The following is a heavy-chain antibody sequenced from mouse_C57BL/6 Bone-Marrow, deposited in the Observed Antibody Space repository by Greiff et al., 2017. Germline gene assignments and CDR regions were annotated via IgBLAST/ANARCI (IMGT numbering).Heavy chain of an antibody. CDR1: GYTFTSYW. V-gene: IGHV1-55*01. CDR2: IYPGSGST. D-gene: IGHD2-4*01. CDR3: ATGIYYDYDRVYAMDY. J-gene: IGHJ4*01. Sequence: QVQLQQPGAELVKPGASVKMSCKASGYTFTSYWITWVKQRPGQGLEWIGDIYPGSGSTNYNEKFKSKATLTVDTSSSTAYMQLSSLTSEDSAVYYWATGIYYDYDRVYAMDYWGQGTSVTVSS.